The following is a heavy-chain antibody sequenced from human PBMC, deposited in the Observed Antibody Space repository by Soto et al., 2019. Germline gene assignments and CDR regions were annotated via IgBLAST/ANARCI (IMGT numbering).Heavy chain of an antibody. CDR2: VYNRGNT. Sequence: SETLSITCTVSGGSISTYYWSWMRQPPGKGLEWIGYVYNRGNTKYNPSLKSRVTIWEDMSKNQVSLRLSSVTAADTAIYYCARDRQHTYGNCFDPWGQGTLVTVSS. V-gene: IGHV4-59*01. CDR1: GGSISTYY. CDR3: ARDRQHTYGNCFDP. D-gene: IGHD4-17*01. J-gene: IGHJ5*02.